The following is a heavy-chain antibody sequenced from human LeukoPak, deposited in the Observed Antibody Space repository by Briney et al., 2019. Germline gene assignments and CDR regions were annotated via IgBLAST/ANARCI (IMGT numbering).Heavy chain of an antibody. Sequence: GESLRISCQGSGYSFTTYWISWVRQMPGKGLEWMGRIAPSDSYTNYSPSFQGHVTISADKSISTAYLQWSSLKASDTAMYYCAIHSGSYRPFDYWGQGTLVTVSS. D-gene: IGHD1-26*01. CDR1: GYSFTTYW. CDR3: AIHSGSYRPFDY. V-gene: IGHV5-10-1*01. J-gene: IGHJ4*02. CDR2: IAPSDSYT.